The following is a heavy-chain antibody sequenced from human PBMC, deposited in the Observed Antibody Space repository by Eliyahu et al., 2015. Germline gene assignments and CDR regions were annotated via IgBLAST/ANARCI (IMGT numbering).Heavy chain of an antibody. D-gene: IGHD3-16*01. CDR1: XGSISSYY. J-gene: IGHJ3*02. Sequence: QXQLQEXGXGLVKPSETLSLTCXVXXGSISSYYWSWIRQPPGKGLEWIGYIYSSGSTNYNPSLKSRVTISVDTSKNQFSLKLSSVTAADTAVYYCARAGARVRFSRNDAFDIWGQGTMVTVSS. CDR2: IYSSGST. CDR3: ARAGARVRFSRNDAFDI. V-gene: IGHV4-59*01.